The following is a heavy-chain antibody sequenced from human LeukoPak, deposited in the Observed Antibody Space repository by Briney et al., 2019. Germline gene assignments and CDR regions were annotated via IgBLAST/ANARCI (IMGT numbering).Heavy chain of an antibody. CDR1: GFTVSSNY. D-gene: IGHD3-22*01. J-gene: IGHJ4*02. CDR2: IYSGGST. V-gene: IGHV3-53*01. Sequence: PGGSLRLSCAASGFTVSSNYMSWVRQAPGKGLEWVSVIYSGGSTYYADSVKGRFTISRDNSKNTLYLQMNSLRAEDTAVYYCARDVYDSSGYYSDYWGQGTLVTVSS. CDR3: ARDVYDSSGYYSDY.